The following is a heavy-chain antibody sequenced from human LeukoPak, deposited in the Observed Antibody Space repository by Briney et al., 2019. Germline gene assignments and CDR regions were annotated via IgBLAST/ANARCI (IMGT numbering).Heavy chain of an antibody. CDR3: ARHHPHQPTGTFDY. Sequence: GGSLRLSCAASGFTFSTYAMTWVRQAPGKGLEWVSGISYSGISTYYADSVKGRFTVSRDNSKNTLYLQMSSLRAEDTALYYCARHHPHQPTGTFDYWGQGTLVTVSS. J-gene: IGHJ4*02. CDR1: GFTFSTYA. D-gene: IGHD4-11*01. V-gene: IGHV3-23*01. CDR2: ISYSGIST.